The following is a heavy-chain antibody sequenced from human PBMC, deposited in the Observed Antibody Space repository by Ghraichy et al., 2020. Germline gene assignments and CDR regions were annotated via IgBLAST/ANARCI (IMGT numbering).Heavy chain of an antibody. Sequence: ASVKVSCKASGYTLTSYGIRWVRQAPGQGLEWMGWISAYNGNTNYAQKLQGRVTMTTDTSTSTAYMELRSLRSDDTAVYYCARGDGDQWELGAFDIWGQGTMVTVSS. D-gene: IGHD1-26*01. CDR1: GYTLTSYG. CDR3: ARGDGDQWELGAFDI. V-gene: IGHV1-18*01. CDR2: ISAYNGNT. J-gene: IGHJ3*02.